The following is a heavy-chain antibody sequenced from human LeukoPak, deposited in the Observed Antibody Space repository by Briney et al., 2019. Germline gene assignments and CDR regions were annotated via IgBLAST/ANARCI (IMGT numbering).Heavy chain of an antibody. J-gene: IGHJ3*02. Sequence: SQTLSLTCTVSGGSISSGDYYWSWIRQPPGKGLEWIGCIYYSGSTYYNPSLKSRVTISVDTSKNQFSLKLSSVTAADTAVYYCASGTGPDAFDIWGQGTMVTVSS. V-gene: IGHV4-30-4*01. CDR1: GGSISSGDYY. CDR3: ASGTGPDAFDI. D-gene: IGHD1-14*01. CDR2: IYYSGST.